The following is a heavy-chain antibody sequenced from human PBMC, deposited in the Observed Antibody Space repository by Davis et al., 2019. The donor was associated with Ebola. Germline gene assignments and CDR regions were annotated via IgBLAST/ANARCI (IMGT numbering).Heavy chain of an antibody. V-gene: IGHV3-30*14. CDR1: GFTFSSYA. Sequence: GESLKISCAASGFTFSSYAMHWVRQAPGKGLEWVAVISYDGSNKYYADSVKGRFTISRDNSKNTLYLQMNSLRDEDTAVYYCARDLVDFGSYGMDVWGQGTTVTVSS. J-gene: IGHJ6*02. D-gene: IGHD3-3*01. CDR3: ARDLVDFGSYGMDV. CDR2: ISYDGSNK.